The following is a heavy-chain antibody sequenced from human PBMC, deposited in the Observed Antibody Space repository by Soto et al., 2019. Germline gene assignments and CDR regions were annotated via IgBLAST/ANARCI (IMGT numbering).Heavy chain of an antibody. CDR3: ARNGDCTSGICYGGWFDP. Sequence: QVQLQESGPGLVEPSGTLSLTCGVSGGSMRNDDWWSWVRQTPGKGLEWIVEISHYGITNYNPSLKSRVTMSIDTSKNQFSLKVRSLTAADTAMYYCARNGDCTSGICYGGWFDPWGQGTLVSVSS. CDR1: GGSMRNDDW. J-gene: IGHJ5*02. CDR2: ISHYGIT. D-gene: IGHD2-2*01. V-gene: IGHV4-4*02.